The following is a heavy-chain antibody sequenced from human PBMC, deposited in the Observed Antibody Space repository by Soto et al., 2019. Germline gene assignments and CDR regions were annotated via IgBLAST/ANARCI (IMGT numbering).Heavy chain of an antibody. CDR3: AVHYDILTGYYPLDY. Sequence: QTGGSLRLSCAVSGFTFSSYGMHWVRQAPGKGLEWVAVISYDGSNKYYADSVKGRFTISRDNSKNTLYLQMNSLRAEDTAVYYCAVHYDILTGYYPLDYWGQGTLVTVSS. J-gene: IGHJ4*02. CDR1: GFTFSSYG. D-gene: IGHD3-9*01. V-gene: IGHV3-30*03. CDR2: ISYDGSNK.